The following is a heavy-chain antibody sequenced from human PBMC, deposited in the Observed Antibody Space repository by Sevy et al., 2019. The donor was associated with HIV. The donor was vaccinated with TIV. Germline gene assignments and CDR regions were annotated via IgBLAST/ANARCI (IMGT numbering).Heavy chain of an antibody. J-gene: IGHJ4*02. CDR2: INWNGAGT. V-gene: IGHV3-20*04. Sequence: GGSLRLSCAASGFTFNDYDMSWVRQAPGKGLKWVSAINWNGAGTSYADPVKGRFTVSRDNAKNSLYLQMNTLRVEDTAFYYCAREKFCGGDCYYFDYWGQGILVTVSS. D-gene: IGHD2-21*02. CDR1: GFTFNDYD. CDR3: AREKFCGGDCYYFDY.